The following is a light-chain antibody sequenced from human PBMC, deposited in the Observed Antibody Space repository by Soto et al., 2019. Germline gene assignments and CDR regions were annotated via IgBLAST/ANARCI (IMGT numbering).Light chain of an antibody. CDR1: QGISSY. V-gene: IGKV3-11*01. CDR3: QQRSSWPRT. Sequence: EIVLTQSPATLSLSPGERATISCRAGQGISSYLAWYQQKPGQAPRLLIYDASNRATGIPARFSGSGSGTDFTLTISSLEPEDFAVYYCQQRSSWPRTFGQGTRLEIK. CDR2: DAS. J-gene: IGKJ5*01.